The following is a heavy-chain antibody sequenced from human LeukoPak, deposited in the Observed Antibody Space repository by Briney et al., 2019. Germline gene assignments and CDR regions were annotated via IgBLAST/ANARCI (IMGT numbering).Heavy chain of an antibody. J-gene: IGHJ4*02. Sequence: SETLSLTRTVSGGSISSSSYYWGWIRQPPGKGLEWIGYIHYSGSTNYNPSLKTRVTISVDTSKNQFSLKLSSVTAADTAVYYCARDYLAYFDYWGQGTLVTVSS. CDR1: GGSISSSSYY. CDR3: ARDYLAYFDY. D-gene: IGHD2/OR15-2a*01. CDR2: IHYSGST. V-gene: IGHV4-61*01.